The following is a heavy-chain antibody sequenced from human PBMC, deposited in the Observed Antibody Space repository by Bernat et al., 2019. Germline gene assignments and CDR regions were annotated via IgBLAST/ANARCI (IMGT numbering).Heavy chain of an antibody. Sequence: QVQLVESGGGVVQPGRSLRLSCAASGFTFSSYGMHWVRQAPGKWLEWVAVIWYDGSNKYYAASVKGRFTISRDNSKNTMYLQMNSLRAEDTAVYYCARGGSKLWFGELLLDYWGQGTLVTVSS. D-gene: IGHD3-10*01. J-gene: IGHJ4*02. V-gene: IGHV3-33*01. CDR1: GFTFSSYG. CDR3: ARGGSKLWFGELLLDY. CDR2: IWYDGSNK.